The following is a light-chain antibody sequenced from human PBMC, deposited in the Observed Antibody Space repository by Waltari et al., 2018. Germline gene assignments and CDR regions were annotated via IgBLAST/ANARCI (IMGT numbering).Light chain of an antibody. CDR3: QVWDNSSDHVV. J-gene: IGLJ3*02. CDR1: NIGSKS. Sequence: SYVLSQPPSVSVAPGQTARVTCGGNNIGSKSVHWYQQKPGQAPVLVIYRDSGRPSGIPGRFSGSNSGNTATLSISRVEAGDEADYYCQVWDNSSDHVVFGGGTTVTVL. V-gene: IGLV3-21*02. CDR2: RDS.